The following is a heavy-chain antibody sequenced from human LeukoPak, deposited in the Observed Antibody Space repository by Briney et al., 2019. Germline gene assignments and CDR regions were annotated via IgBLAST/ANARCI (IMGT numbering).Heavy chain of an antibody. Sequence: ASVKVSCKASGGTFSSYAISWVRQAPGQRLEWMGGIIPIFGTANYAQKFQGRVTITADESTSTAYMELSSLRSEDTAVYYCARDGDIVVVPAAMRYTAMVDYYYGMDVWGKGTTVTVSS. D-gene: IGHD2-2*01. J-gene: IGHJ6*04. CDR1: GGTFSSYA. CDR2: IIPIFGTA. CDR3: ARDGDIVVVPAAMRYTAMVDYYYGMDV. V-gene: IGHV1-69*13.